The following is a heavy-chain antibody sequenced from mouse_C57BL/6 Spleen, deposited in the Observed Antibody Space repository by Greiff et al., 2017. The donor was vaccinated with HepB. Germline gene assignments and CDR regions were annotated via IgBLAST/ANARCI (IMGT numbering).Heavy chain of an antibody. V-gene: IGHV1-59*01. J-gene: IGHJ2*01. CDR1: GYTFTSYW. CDR2: IDPSDSYT. D-gene: IGHD2-5*01. Sequence: QVQLQQPGAELVRPGTSVKLSCKASGYTFTSYWMHWVKQRPGQGLEWIGVIDPSDSYTNYNQKFKGKATLTVDTSSSTAYMQLSSLTSEDSAVYYCARSYYSNYDYFDYWGQGTTLTVSS. CDR3: ARSYYSNYDYFDY.